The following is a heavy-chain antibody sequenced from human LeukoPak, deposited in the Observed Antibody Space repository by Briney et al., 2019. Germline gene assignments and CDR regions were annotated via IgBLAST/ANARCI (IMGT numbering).Heavy chain of an antibody. J-gene: IGHJ4*02. D-gene: IGHD6-19*01. CDR1: GFTFTTYS. CDR3: AKDLQQWLVRGTSTSAFDN. CDR2: ISYDGINK. V-gene: IGHV3-30*18. Sequence: GRSLRLSCAASGFTFTTYSMHWVRQAPGKGLEWLAIISYDGINKYYADSVKGRFTISRDNSKSTLYLEMDSLRAEDTAVYHCAKDLQQWLVRGTSTSAFDNWGQGTLVTVSS.